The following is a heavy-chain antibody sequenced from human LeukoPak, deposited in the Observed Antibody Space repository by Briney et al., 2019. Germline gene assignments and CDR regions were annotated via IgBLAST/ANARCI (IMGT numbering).Heavy chain of an antibody. V-gene: IGHV1-2*02. CDR3: ARDTCPWIQLCNWFDP. CDR1: GYTFTGYY. D-gene: IGHD5-18*01. CDR2: INPNSGGT. J-gene: IGHJ5*02. Sequence: ASVKVSCKASGYTFTGYYMHWVRQAPGQGLEWMGWINPNSGGTNYAQKFQGRVTMTRDTSISTAYMELSRLRSDDTAVYYCARDTCPWIQLCNWFDPWGQGTLVTVSS.